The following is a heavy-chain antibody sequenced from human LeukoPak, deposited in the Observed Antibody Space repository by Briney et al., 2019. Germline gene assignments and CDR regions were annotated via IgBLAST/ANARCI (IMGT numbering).Heavy chain of an antibody. CDR1: GFTFSSKS. CDR3: ARSESSRYLSSWYFDY. D-gene: IGHD6-13*01. Sequence: PGGSLRLFCAASGFTFSSKSMNWVRQAPGKGLEWVSSISSSSSYIYHADSVKGRFTISRDNAKNSLYLQMNSLRAEDTAVYYCARSESSRYLSSWYFDYCGRGTLVTVSS. CDR2: ISSSSSYI. V-gene: IGHV3-21*01. J-gene: IGHJ4*02.